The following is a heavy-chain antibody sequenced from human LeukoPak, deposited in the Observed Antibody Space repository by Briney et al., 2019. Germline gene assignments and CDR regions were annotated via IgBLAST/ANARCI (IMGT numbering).Heavy chain of an antibody. CDR1: GFTFSTYG. CDR3: VNGESFYGDYGFDY. V-gene: IGHV3-30*02. CDR2: IRSDKSDT. J-gene: IGHJ4*02. D-gene: IGHD4-17*01. Sequence: PGRSLRLSCAASGFTFSTYGMHWVRQAPGKGLEWLASIRSDKSDTYYADSVKGRFTISRDNSKNTLYLQMNNLRVEDTAVFYCVNGESFYGDYGFDYWGQGTLVTVSS.